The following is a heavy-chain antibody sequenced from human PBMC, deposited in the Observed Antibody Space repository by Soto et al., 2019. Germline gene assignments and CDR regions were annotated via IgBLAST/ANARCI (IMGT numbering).Heavy chain of an antibody. Sequence: PGGSLRLSCAASGFSFDSYAMHWVRQAPGKLEWLAIISYDGVNKFYADSVRGRFTISRDNSENTLYLQMGSLRAEDMALYYCARRGYGSRWPNVYMDVWGKGTTVTVSS. D-gene: IGHD6-13*01. J-gene: IGHJ6*03. V-gene: IGHV3-30*14. CDR3: ARRGYGSRWPNVYMDV. CDR2: ISYDGVNK. CDR1: GFSFDSYA.